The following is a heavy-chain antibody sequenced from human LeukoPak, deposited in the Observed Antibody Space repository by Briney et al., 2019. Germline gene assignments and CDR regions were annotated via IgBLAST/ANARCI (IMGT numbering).Heavy chain of an antibody. V-gene: IGHV5-51*01. Sequence: PGESPKISRKGSGYSFTSHWIGWVRQMSGRGLEWMAIIYPGNSDIRYGPSFQGQVTISADKSINTAYRQWSSVRASDSAMYYCARYSIEDLISAGWVDSWGQGTLVTVSS. CDR3: ARYSIEDLISAGWVDS. CDR2: IYPGNSDI. D-gene: IGHD2-15*01. CDR1: GYSFTSHW. J-gene: IGHJ4*02.